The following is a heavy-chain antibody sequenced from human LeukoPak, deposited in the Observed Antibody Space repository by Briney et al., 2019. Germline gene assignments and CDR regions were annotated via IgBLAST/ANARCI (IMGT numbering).Heavy chain of an antibody. D-gene: IGHD3-22*01. J-gene: IGHJ4*02. CDR1: GGSISSGSYY. Sequence: PSETLSLTCTVSGGSISSGSYYWSWIRQPAGKGLEWIGRVYTSGSTNYNPSLKSRVTISVDTSKNQFSLKLSSVTAADTAVYYCVRARDSSGYYYESPDFDYWGQGTLVTVSS. CDR2: VYTSGST. V-gene: IGHV4-61*02. CDR3: VRARDSSGYYYESPDFDY.